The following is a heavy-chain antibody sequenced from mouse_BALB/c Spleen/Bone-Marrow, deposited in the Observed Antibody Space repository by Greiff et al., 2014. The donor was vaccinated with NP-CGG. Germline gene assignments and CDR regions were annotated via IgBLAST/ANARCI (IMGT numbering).Heavy chain of an antibody. CDR2: IFPGDNSA. J-gene: IGHJ4*01. CDR3: AHDGLLPGMDY. CDR1: GYTFTSYD. V-gene: IGHV1-85*01. Sequence: QVQLQQSGAELVKPGASVKLSCKASGYTFTSYDINWVRQRPEQGLEWIGWIFPGDNSAKYNEKFKGKATLTTDKSSSTAYMQLSGLTSEDSAVYFCAHDGLLPGMDYWGQGTSVTVSS. D-gene: IGHD2-3*01.